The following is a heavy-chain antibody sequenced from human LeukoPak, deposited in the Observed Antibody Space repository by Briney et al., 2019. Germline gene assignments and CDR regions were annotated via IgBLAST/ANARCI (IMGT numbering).Heavy chain of an antibody. CDR3: AKDRTDGYSSDWFSDF. CDR2: IKQDGSEK. V-gene: IGHV3-7*05. J-gene: IGHJ4*02. D-gene: IGHD6-19*01. CDR1: GFTFSSYW. Sequence: GGSLRLSCAASGFTFSSYWMSWVRQAPGKGLEWVANIKQDGSEKYYVDSVKDRFTISRDNSKNTLYLQMNSLRAEDTAVYYCAKDRTDGYSSDWFSDFWGQGTLVTVSS.